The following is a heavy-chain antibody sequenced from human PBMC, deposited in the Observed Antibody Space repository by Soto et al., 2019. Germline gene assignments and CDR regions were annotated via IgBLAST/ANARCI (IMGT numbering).Heavy chain of an antibody. CDR2: IIPIFGTA. V-gene: IGHV1-69*06. J-gene: IGHJ4*02. Sequence: SVTVSCKASGGTFSSYAISWVRQAPGQGLEWMGGIIPIFGTANYAQKFQGRVTITADKSTSTAYMELSSLRSEDTAVYYCAKDGNRGYNLPTYFDYWGQGTLVTVSS. CDR3: AKDGNRGYNLPTYFDY. CDR1: GGTFSSYA. D-gene: IGHD5-12*01.